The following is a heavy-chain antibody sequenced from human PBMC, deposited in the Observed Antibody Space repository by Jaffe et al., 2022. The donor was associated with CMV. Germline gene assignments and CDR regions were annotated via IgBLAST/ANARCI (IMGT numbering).Heavy chain of an antibody. CDR2: ISSDGDST. J-gene: IGHJ4*02. Sequence: EGQLLQSGGGLVQPGGSLRLSCAASGFSFSSFAMTWVRQAPGKGLEWVSAISSDGDSTYYADSVKGRFTISRDNSKNTLSLQMSSLRAEDTALYYCAKLGGTYIYWGQGSLVTVSS. D-gene: IGHD1-26*01. CDR1: GFSFSSFA. CDR3: AKLGGTYIY. V-gene: IGHV3-23*01.